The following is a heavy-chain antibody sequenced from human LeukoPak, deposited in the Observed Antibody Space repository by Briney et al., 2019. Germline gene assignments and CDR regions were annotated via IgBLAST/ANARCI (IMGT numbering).Heavy chain of an antibody. CDR2: IYYSGST. V-gene: IGHV4-59*08. CDR1: GGSISSYY. CDR3: ARLLRVTFAGPGLYYFDY. Sequence: TSETLSLTCSVSGGSISSYYWSWIRQPPGKGLEWIGYIYYSGSTNYNPSLKSRVTISVDTSKNQFSLKLSSVTAADTAVYYCARLLRVTFAGPGLYYFDYWGQGSLVTVSS. D-gene: IGHD2-21*02. J-gene: IGHJ4*02.